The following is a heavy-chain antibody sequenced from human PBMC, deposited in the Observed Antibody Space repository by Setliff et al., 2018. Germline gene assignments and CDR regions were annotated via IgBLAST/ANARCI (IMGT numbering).Heavy chain of an antibody. CDR2: IYYSGST. V-gene: IGHV4-39*01. D-gene: IGHD1-1*01. CDR1: GGSISSSSYY. J-gene: IGHJ4*02. Sequence: EPLSLTCTVSGGSISSSSYYWGWIRQPPGKGLEWIGSIYYSGSTYYNPSLKSRVTISVDTSKNQFSLKLSSVTAADTAVYYCARLSQGDGYNYRYYFDYWGQGTLVTVSS. CDR3: ARLSQGDGYNYRYYFDY.